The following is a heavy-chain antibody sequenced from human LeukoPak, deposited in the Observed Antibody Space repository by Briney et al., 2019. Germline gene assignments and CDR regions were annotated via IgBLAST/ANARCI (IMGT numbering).Heavy chain of an antibody. J-gene: IGHJ4*02. D-gene: IGHD5-18*01. CDR2: IYPGDSDT. CDR3: ARLLQVDTAMVGEY. CDR1: GYSFTTYW. Sequence: GESLKISCRGSGYSFTTYWIGWVRQMPGKGLEWMGIIYPGDSDTRYSPSFQGQVTISADKSISTAYLQWSSLKASDTAMYYCARLLQVDTAMVGEYWGQGTLVTVSS. V-gene: IGHV5-51*01.